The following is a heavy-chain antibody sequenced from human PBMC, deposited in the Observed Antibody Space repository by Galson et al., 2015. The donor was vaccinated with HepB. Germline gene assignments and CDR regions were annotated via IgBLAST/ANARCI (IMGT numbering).Heavy chain of an antibody. CDR2: IYPGDSDT. CDR3: VMQMKSYLFFDY. D-gene: IGHD1-26*01. CDR1: GYRFGSYW. Sequence: QSGAEVKKPGESLKISCRGSGYRFGSYWIGWVRQMPGRGLEWMGIIYPGDSDTRYSPSFQGQVTISVDKSISTAYLQWTSLQASDTAMYYCVMQMKSYLFFDYWGQGALVTVSS. J-gene: IGHJ4*02. V-gene: IGHV5-51*01.